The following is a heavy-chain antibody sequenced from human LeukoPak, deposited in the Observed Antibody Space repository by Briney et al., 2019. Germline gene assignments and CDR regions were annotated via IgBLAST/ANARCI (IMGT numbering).Heavy chain of an antibody. D-gene: IGHD3-22*01. J-gene: IGHJ4*02. CDR2: VYYSGST. CDR3: ARRYDSSGYYYGY. CDR1: GDSISSYY. Sequence: PSETLSLTCTVSGDSISSYYWSWIRQPPGKQLEWIGYVYYSGSTNYNPSLKSRVTMSMDTSKNQFSLRLNSVTAADTAVYYCARRYDSSGYYYGYWGQGTLVTVSS. V-gene: IGHV4-59*01.